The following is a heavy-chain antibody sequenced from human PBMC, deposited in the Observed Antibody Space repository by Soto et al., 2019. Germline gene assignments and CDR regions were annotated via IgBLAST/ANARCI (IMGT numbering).Heavy chain of an antibody. CDR2: ISSGGSTV. J-gene: IGHJ4*02. CDR1: GFPFSNYE. Sequence: SGGALLVSCAASGFPFSNYEMSWVRQAPGKGLEWVAYISSGGSTVHYADSVRGRFTVSRDNARNSLYLQMNTLRVEDTALYYCARDSAAGGYWGQGTLVTVSS. V-gene: IGHV3-48*03. D-gene: IGHD6-13*01. CDR3: ARDSAAGGY.